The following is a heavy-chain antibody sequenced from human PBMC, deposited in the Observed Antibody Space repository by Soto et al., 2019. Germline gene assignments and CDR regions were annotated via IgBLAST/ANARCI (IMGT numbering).Heavy chain of an antibody. CDR1: GFTFSSYS. Sequence: EVQLVESGGGLVKPGGSLRLSCAASGFTFSSYSMNWVRQAPGKGLEWVSSISRSSSYIYYADSVKGRFTISIDNAKNSLYLQMNSLRAEDTAVYYCARDHPGYSSGWYENYWGQGTLVTVSS. J-gene: IGHJ4*02. V-gene: IGHV3-21*01. D-gene: IGHD6-19*01. CDR3: ARDHPGYSSGWYENY. CDR2: ISRSSSYI.